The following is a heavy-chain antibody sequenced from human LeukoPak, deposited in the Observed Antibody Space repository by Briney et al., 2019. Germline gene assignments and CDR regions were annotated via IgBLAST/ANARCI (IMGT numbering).Heavy chain of an antibody. CDR1: GGSISSGGYY. CDR3: ARGAGYSREVNYYHYMDV. J-gene: IGHJ6*03. D-gene: IGHD5-12*01. Sequence: SQTLSLTCSVSGGSISSGGYYSSWIPQPPGKGLEWIGYIYHSGSTKYNPSHKSRVTMSVDTSKNQFSLKLTSVTAADTAVYYCARGAGYSREVNYYHYMDVWGKGTTVTVSS. CDR2: IYHSGST. V-gene: IGHV4-30-2*01.